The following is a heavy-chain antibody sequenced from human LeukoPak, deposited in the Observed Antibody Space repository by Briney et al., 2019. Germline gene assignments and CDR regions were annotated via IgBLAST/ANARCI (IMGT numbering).Heavy chain of an antibody. CDR1: GFTFSSYA. Sequence: PGGSLRLSCAASGFTFSSYAMSWVRQAPGKGLEWVAVISYDGSNKYYADSVKGRFTISRDNSKNTLYLQMNSLRAEDTAVYYCARDSGGSYDWGQGTLVTVSS. V-gene: IGHV3-30-3*01. CDR3: ARDSGGSYD. J-gene: IGHJ4*02. D-gene: IGHD1-26*01. CDR2: ISYDGSNK.